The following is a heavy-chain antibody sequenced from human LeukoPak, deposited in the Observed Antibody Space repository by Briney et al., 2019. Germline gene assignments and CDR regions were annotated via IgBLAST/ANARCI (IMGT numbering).Heavy chain of an antibody. J-gene: IGHJ4*02. V-gene: IGHV1-8*01. D-gene: IGHD6-19*01. CDR2: MNPNSGNT. CDR3: ARGSGWFTALTDQNDY. Sequence: ASVKVSCKASGYTFTRYDINWVRQATGQGLEWMGWMNPNSGNTGYAQKFQGRVTMARNTSISTAYMELSSLRSEDTAVYYCARGSGWFTALTDQNDYWGQGTLVTVSS. CDR1: GYTFTRYD.